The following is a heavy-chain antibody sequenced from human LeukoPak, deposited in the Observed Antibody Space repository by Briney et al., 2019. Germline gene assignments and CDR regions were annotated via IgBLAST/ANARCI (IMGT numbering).Heavy chain of an antibody. CDR1: GFTFTNYA. V-gene: IGHV3-23*01. Sequence: PGGSLRLSCAVSGFTFTNYALSWVRQPPGKGLEWVSTLSASGGRTYYADSVKGRFTISRDNSKNTLYLQMNSLRAEDTAVYYCAKDGGVRISXXXXXXXXXXXWG. CDR3: AKDGGVRISXXXXXXXXXXX. CDR2: LSASGGRT. D-gene: IGHD3-16*01. J-gene: IGHJ1*01.